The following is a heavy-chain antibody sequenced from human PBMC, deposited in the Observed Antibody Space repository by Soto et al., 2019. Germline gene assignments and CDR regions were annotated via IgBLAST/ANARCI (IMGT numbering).Heavy chain of an antibody. CDR2: ISTNNDAI. CDR3: ASVLGSRRSGSYPSY. V-gene: IGHV3-48*01. D-gene: IGHD3-10*01. J-gene: IGHJ4*02. CDR1: GFSISDCS. Sequence: ESGGGLVQPGGSLRLSCAAPGFSISDCSMNWVRRAPGKGLEWISYISTNNDAIYYADSVKGRFTISRDNAKNSLYLQMNSLRAEDTALYYCASVLGSRRSGSYPSYWGQGTLVTVSS.